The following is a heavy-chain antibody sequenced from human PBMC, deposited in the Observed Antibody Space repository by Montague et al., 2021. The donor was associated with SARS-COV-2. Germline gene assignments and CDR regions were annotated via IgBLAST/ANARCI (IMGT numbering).Heavy chain of an antibody. Sequence: SLRLSCVASGFTFSSYDMHWVRQAPGKGLEWVAVIWYDGGNQYYGDSXKGRFTISRDNSKNTLYLQMNSLRAEDTAVYYCAREYSAPRWFGEYNRYGMDVWGQGTTVTVSS. J-gene: IGHJ6*02. CDR2: IWYDGGNQ. V-gene: IGHV3-33*08. CDR1: GFTFSSYD. D-gene: IGHD3-10*01. CDR3: AREYSAPRWFGEYNRYGMDV.